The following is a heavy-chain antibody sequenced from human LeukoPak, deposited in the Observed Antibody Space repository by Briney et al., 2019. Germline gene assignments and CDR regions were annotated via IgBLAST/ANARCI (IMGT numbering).Heavy chain of an antibody. CDR1: GFTFSTYS. J-gene: IGHJ4*02. CDR3: ARDLDWAFDC. CDR2: ISDSSTDI. D-gene: IGHD3/OR15-3a*01. Sequence: PGGSLRLSCAVSGFTFSTYSMNWVRQAPGEGLEWVSYISDSSTDIEYADSVKGRFTIYKDNAQSSLYLQMDSLRDEDTAVYYCARDLDWAFDCWGQGTLVTVST. V-gene: IGHV3-48*02.